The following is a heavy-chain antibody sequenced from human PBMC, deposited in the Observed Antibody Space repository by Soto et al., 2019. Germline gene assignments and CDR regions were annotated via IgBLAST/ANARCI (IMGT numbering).Heavy chain of an antibody. D-gene: IGHD6-13*01. J-gene: IGHJ6*02. CDR1: GGSISSSSYY. Sequence: SETLSLTCTVSGGSISSSSYYWGWIRQPPGKGLEWIGSIYYSGSTYYNPSLKSRVTISVGTSKNQFSLKLSSVTAADTAVYYCASQQLVHYYYGMDVWGQGTTVTVSS. V-gene: IGHV4-39*01. CDR3: ASQQLVHYYYGMDV. CDR2: IYYSGST.